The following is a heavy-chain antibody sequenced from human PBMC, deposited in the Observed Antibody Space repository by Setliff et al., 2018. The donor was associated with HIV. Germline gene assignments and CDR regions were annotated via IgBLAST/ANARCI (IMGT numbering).Heavy chain of an antibody. J-gene: IGHJ4*02. Sequence: SETLSLTCTVSGGSISSGGYYWNWIRQHPGKGLEWIGQIYYNGITNYNPSLKSRVSMSMDTSKTQFSLRLSSVTAADTAVYYCARIFGGNSAPFDYWGQGILVTVSS. CDR3: ARIFGGNSAPFDY. CDR1: GGSISSGGYY. CDR2: IYYNGIT. V-gene: IGHV4-61*08. D-gene: IGHD2-21*02.